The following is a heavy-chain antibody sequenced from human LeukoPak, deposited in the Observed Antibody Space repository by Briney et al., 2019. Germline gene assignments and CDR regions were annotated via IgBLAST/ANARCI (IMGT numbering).Heavy chain of an antibody. CDR2: INPSSGST. J-gene: IGHJ4*02. CDR1: GYTLTRYY. V-gene: IGHV1-46*01. D-gene: IGHD6-19*01. Sequence: ASVKVSCKASGYTLTRYYLHWVRQAPGQGLEWMGVINPSSGSTNHAQKFEGRVTMTRDTSTSTVYMELSSLRSEDTAVYYCAREGDSIAVATIDYWGQGTLVTVSS. CDR3: AREGDSIAVATIDY.